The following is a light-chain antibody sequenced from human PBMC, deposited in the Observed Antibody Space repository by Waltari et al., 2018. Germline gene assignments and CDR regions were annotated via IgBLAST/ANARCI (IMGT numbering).Light chain of an antibody. CDR2: DVT. CDR3: CSFAGTYTWV. CDR1: TSDVGGYNY. Sequence: SALTQPRSVSGSPGQSVTISCTGTTSDVGGYNYVSWYQHHPGKAPKLMIFDVTQRPSGVPDSFSGSKSANTASLTISGLQAEDEADYYCCSFAGTYTWVFGGGTKVTVL. V-gene: IGLV2-11*01. J-gene: IGLJ3*02.